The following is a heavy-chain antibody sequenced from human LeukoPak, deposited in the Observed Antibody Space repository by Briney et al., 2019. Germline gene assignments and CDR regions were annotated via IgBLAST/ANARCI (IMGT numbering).Heavy chain of an antibody. CDR3: ARVYRRDGYNYDGFDI. J-gene: IGHJ3*02. Sequence: SETLSLTCTVSSGSISSDGYYWSWIRQPAGKGLEWIGRVYSTGSANYSPSLESRVIISIDTFKNQFFLRLSSVTAADTAVYYCARVYRRDGYNYDGFDIWGQGTMVTVS. D-gene: IGHD5-24*01. CDR1: SGSISSDGYY. V-gene: IGHV4-61*02. CDR2: VYSTGSA.